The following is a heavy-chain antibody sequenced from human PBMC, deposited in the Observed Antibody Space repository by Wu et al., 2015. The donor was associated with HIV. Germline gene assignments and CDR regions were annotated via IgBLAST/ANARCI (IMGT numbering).Heavy chain of an antibody. CDR3: ATAVLGGGSYFDAFDI. CDR1: GYTFTGYY. V-gene: IGHV1-2*02. Sequence: QVQLVQSGAEVKKPGASVKVSCKASGYTFTGYYMHWVRQAPGQGLEWMGWINPNSGGTNYAQKFQGRVAMTRDTSISTAYMELSRLRSDDTAVYYCATAVLGGGSYFDAFDIWGQGTMVTVSS. J-gene: IGHJ3*02. CDR2: INPNSGGT. D-gene: IGHD1-26*01.